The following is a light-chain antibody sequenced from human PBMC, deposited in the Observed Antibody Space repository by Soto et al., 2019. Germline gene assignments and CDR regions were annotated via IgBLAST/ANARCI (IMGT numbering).Light chain of an antibody. CDR3: QQYGSSPFT. CDR1: QSFSSSY. V-gene: IGKV3-20*01. J-gene: IGKJ3*01. Sequence: EIVLTQSPGTLSLSPGERATLSCRASQSFSSSYLAWYQQKPGQAPRLLIYGASSRATGIPDRFSGSGSGTHFTLTISRLETEDFAVYYCQQYGSSPFTFGPGTKVDIK. CDR2: GAS.